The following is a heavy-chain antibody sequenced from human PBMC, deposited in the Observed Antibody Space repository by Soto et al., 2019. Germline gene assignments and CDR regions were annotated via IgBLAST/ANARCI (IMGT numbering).Heavy chain of an antibody. D-gene: IGHD2-8*02. CDR2: IYSNGGT. CDR1: GGSIRSNDYF. V-gene: IGHV4-39*01. CDR3: ATFLVGATARNDFDS. J-gene: IGHJ4*02. Sequence: LQLQESGPGVAKPSETLSLACSVSGGSIRSNDYFWGWVRQPPGKVLEWIGSIYSNGGTYYSPSLKSRATVSIDTSNNQFFLTVRSVTAADTAVYYCATFLVGATARNDFDSWGQGTLVTISS.